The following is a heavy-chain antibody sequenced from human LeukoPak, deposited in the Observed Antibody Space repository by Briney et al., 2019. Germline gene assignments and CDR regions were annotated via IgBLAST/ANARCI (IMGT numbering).Heavy chain of an antibody. CDR1: GFPFTNAW. J-gene: IGHJ4*02. CDR3: ATDFQWRGGDF. D-gene: IGHD6-19*01. Sequence: TGGSLRLSCTVSGFPFTNAWLAWVRQAPGKGLEWVGRLKSRNDGGASEYAAPVRDRFTFSRDDSKNTFYLQMSRLKTEDTAVYFCATDFQWRGGDFWGQGTLVTVSS. V-gene: IGHV3-15*07. CDR2: LKSRNDGGAS.